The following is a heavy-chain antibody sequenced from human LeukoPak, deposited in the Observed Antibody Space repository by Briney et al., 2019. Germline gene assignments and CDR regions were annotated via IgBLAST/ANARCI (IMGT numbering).Heavy chain of an antibody. J-gene: IGHJ4*02. CDR1: GFTVSNNY. CDR2: VYSGGST. D-gene: IGHD3-10*01. CDR3: ARPLYFGDLFYDY. Sequence: GGSVRLSCAASGFTVSNNYMSWVRQAAGKGLDWVSVVYSGGSTYYADSVKGRFTISRDNSKNTLYLQMNSLRAEDTAVYHCARPLYFGDLFYDYWGQGTLVTVSS. V-gene: IGHV3-66*04.